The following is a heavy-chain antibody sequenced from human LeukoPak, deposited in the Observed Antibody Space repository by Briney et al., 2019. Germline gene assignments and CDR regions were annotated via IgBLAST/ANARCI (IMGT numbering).Heavy chain of an antibody. CDR3: AAEGCTNGVCYRAFDI. Sequence: SVKASCKASGFTFTSSAMQWVRQARGQRLEWIGWIVVGSGNTNYAQKFQERVTITRDMSTSTAYMELSSLRSEDTAVYYCAAEGCTNGVCYRAFDIWGQGTMVTVSS. D-gene: IGHD2-8*01. J-gene: IGHJ3*02. CDR2: IVVGSGNT. CDR1: GFTFTSSA. V-gene: IGHV1-58*02.